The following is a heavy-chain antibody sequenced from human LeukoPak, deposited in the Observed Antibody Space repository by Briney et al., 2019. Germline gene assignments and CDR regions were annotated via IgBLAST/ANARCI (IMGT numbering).Heavy chain of an antibody. CDR3: ARERYSYGANGWFDP. V-gene: IGHV4-4*02. CDR2: IYHSGST. D-gene: IGHD5-18*01. Sequence: PSETLSLTCAVSGGSISSSNWWSWVRQPPGKGLEWIGEIYHSGSTNYNPSLKSRVTISVDKSKNQFSLKLSSVTAADTAVYYCARERYSYGANGWFDPWGQGTLVTVSS. J-gene: IGHJ5*02. CDR1: GGSISSSNW.